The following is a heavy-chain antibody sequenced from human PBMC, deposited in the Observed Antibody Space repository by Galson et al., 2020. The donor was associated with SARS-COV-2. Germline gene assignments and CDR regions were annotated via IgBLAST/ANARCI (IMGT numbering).Heavy chain of an antibody. Sequence: GESLKISCATSGIIFTNYWMSWVRQAPGKGLEWVANIKQDGSEIYYVDSVKGRFTISRDNARKSLHLQMNSLRAEDTAVYFCARQQERPGYFYFGMDVWGQGTTVTVSS. CDR1: GIIFTNYW. CDR3: ARQQERPGYFYFGMDV. CDR2: IKQDGSEI. D-gene: IGHD1-1*01. J-gene: IGHJ6*02. V-gene: IGHV3-7*03.